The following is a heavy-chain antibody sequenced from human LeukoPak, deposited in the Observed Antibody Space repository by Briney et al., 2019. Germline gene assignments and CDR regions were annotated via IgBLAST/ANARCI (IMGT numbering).Heavy chain of an antibody. Sequence: GGSLRLSCAASGFTFSSYAMSWVRQAPGKGLEWVSAISGSGGSTYYVDSVKGRFTISRDNAKNSLYLQMNSLRAEDTAVYYCARDSAVAATPVDYWGQGTLVTVSS. J-gene: IGHJ4*02. D-gene: IGHD2-15*01. V-gene: IGHV3-23*01. CDR3: ARDSAVAATPVDY. CDR1: GFTFSSYA. CDR2: ISGSGGST.